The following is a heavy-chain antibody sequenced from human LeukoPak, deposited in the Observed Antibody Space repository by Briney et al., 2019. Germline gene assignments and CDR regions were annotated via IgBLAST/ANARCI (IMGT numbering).Heavy chain of an antibody. Sequence: GASVKVSCKASGYTFTSYGTHWVRQAPGKGLEWVAFIRYDGSNKYYADSVKGRFTISRDNSKNTLYLQMNSLRAEDTAVYYCAKDPIQDIVVVPAPDYWGQGTLVTVSS. V-gene: IGHV3-30*02. CDR1: GYTFTSYG. J-gene: IGHJ4*02. CDR3: AKDPIQDIVVVPAPDY. D-gene: IGHD2-2*01. CDR2: IRYDGSNK.